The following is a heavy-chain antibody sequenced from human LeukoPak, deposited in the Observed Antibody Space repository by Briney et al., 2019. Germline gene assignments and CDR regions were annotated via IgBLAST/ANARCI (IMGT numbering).Heavy chain of an antibody. CDR2: ISGSGYST. J-gene: IGHJ5*02. V-gene: IGHV3-23*01. D-gene: IGHD3-10*01. CDR1: GFIFSSYA. CDR3: AKSLTMVNWFDP. Sequence: GGSLRLSCAASGFIFSSYAMSWVRQAPGKGLEWVSAISGSGYSTNYADSVKGRFSISRANSKNTLFLQMNSLRAEDTALYYCAKSLTMVNWFDPWGQGTLVTVSS.